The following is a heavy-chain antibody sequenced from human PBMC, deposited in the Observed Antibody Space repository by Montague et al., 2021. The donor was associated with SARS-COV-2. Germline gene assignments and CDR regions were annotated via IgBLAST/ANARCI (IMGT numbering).Heavy chain of an antibody. CDR3: ARARTSLIVVVNEFDY. J-gene: IGHJ4*02. CDR2: IYYSGSS. Sequence: TLSLTCTVSGGSISSSSYYWGWIRQPPRKGLEWIGYIYYSGSSYYNPSLKSRVTISVDTSKNQFSLRLSSVTAADTAVYYCARARTSLIVVVNEFDYWGQGTLVTVSS. D-gene: IGHD2-21*01. V-gene: IGHV4-31*03. CDR1: GGSISSSSYY.